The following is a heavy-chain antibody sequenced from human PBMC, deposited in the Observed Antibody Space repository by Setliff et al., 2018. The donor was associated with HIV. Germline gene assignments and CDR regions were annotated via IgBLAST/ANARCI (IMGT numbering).Heavy chain of an antibody. V-gene: IGHV4-39*07. Sequence: SETLSLTCSVSGGSISSGSYYWGWIRQPPGKGLEWIGSIYYSGNTYYNPSLKSRVTISEDTSRNQFSLRLSSVTAADTAIYYCARVPTSSWYVTTQRTKEYFHHWGQGTLVTVSS. D-gene: IGHD6-13*01. CDR2: IYYSGNT. CDR3: ARVPTSSWYVTTQRTKEYFHH. J-gene: IGHJ1*01. CDR1: GGSISSGSYY.